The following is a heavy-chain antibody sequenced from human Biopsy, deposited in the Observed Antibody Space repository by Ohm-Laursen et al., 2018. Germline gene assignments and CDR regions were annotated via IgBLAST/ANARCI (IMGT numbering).Heavy chain of an antibody. V-gene: IGHV4-59*02. CDR2: IYYSVMT. J-gene: IGHJ6*02. Sequence: GTLSLTWTVSGDSVTKYYWSWIRRPPGKGLEWIGHIYYSVMTNYNPSLQSRVSISVDTSRNQVSLTLSSVTAADTAVYYCARDSGILNYGNFKYYHYYGMDVWGQGTKVTVSS. CDR3: ARDSGILNYGNFKYYHYYGMDV. CDR1: GDSVTKYY. D-gene: IGHD4-11*01.